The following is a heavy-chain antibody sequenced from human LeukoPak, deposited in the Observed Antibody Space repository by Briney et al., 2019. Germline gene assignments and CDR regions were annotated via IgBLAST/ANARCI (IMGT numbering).Heavy chain of an antibody. J-gene: IGHJ6*02. CDR1: GGSISSSNW. V-gene: IGHV4-4*02. CDR3: ARDPVGAILYGMDV. D-gene: IGHD1-26*01. Sequence: SGTLSLTCAVSGGSISSSNWWSWVRQPPGKGLEWIGSIYHSGSTYYNPSLKSRVTISVDTSKNQFSLKLSSVTAADTAVYYCARDPVGAILYGMDVWGQGTTVTVSS. CDR2: IYHSGST.